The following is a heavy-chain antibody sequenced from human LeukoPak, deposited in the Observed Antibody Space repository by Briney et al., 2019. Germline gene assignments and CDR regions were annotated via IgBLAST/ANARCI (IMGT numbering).Heavy chain of an antibody. J-gene: IGHJ6*02. CDR2: ISGSSSAI. CDR1: GFTFSSYS. V-gene: IGHV3-48*01. CDR3: AREGNYYDMDV. Sequence: GGSLRLSCAASGFTFSSYSMNWVRQAPGKGLEWLSYISGSSSAIKYVDSVTGRFTISRDNSKNTLYLQMNSLRAEDTAVYYCAREGNYYDMDVWGQGTTVTVSS.